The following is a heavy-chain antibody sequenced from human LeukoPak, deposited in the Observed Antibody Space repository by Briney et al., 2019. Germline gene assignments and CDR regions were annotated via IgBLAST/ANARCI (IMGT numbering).Heavy chain of an antibody. D-gene: IGHD2-15*01. CDR1: RFTFSSYG. CDR2: IWYDGSNK. Sequence: GGSLRLSCAASRFTFSSYGMHWVRQAPGKGLEWVAVIWYDGSNKYYADSVKGRFTISRDNSKNTLYLQMNSLRAEDTAVYYCARVHATGDAFDIWGQGTMVTVSS. V-gene: IGHV3-33*01. J-gene: IGHJ3*02. CDR3: ARVHATGDAFDI.